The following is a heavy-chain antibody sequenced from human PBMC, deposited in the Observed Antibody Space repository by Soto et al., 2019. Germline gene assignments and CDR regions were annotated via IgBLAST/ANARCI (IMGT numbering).Heavy chain of an antibody. J-gene: IGHJ2*01. Sequence: EVQLLESGGGLVQPGGSLRLSCAASGFTFINYAMSWVRQAPGKGLEWVSAISGSGGSTYYAESVKGRFTISRDNSKNTLYLQMNSLRTDDTAVYYCAKYYGDFRYFDLWGRGTLVTVSS. CDR2: ISGSGGST. CDR3: AKYYGDFRYFDL. V-gene: IGHV3-23*01. CDR1: GFTFINYA. D-gene: IGHD4-17*01.